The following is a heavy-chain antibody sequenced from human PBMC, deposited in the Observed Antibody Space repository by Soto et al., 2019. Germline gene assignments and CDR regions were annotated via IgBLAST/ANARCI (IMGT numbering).Heavy chain of an antibody. CDR2: TNHSGST. J-gene: IGHJ3*02. CDR1: GGSFSAYY. V-gene: IGHV4-34*01. Sequence: QVQLQQWGAGLLKPSETLSLTCGVSGGSFSAYYWTWIRQPPGKGLEWIGETNHSGSTNYKPSLKRRVTISVDTSRNQFSLKLTSVTAADTAVYYCARQSATYYGAFDMWGQGALVTVSS. CDR3: ARQSATYYGAFDM. D-gene: IGHD1-26*01.